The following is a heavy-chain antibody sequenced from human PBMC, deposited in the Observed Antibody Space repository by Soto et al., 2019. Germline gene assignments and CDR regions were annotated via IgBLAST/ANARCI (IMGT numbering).Heavy chain of an antibody. Sequence: GESLKISCKGSGYSLTSYWIGWVRQMPGKGLEWMGIIYPGDSDTRYSPSFQGQVTISADKSISTAYLQWSSLKASDTAMYYCARAREPYKLHYYGMDVWGQGTTVTVSS. J-gene: IGHJ6*02. CDR2: IYPGDSDT. D-gene: IGHD1-1*01. CDR3: ARAREPYKLHYYGMDV. CDR1: GYSLTSYW. V-gene: IGHV5-51*01.